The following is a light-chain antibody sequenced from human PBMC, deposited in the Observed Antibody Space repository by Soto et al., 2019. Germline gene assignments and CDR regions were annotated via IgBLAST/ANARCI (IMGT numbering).Light chain of an antibody. CDR3: QQYGSSIT. CDR1: QSVGSSY. J-gene: IGKJ3*01. CDR2: GSS. V-gene: IGKV3-20*01. Sequence: ETVLTQSPGTLSLSPGERATLYCRASQSVGSSYLSWYQQKPGQAPRLLIYGSSSRATGIPDRFSGSGSGTDFTLTISRLEPEDFAVYYCQQYGSSITFGPGTKVDI.